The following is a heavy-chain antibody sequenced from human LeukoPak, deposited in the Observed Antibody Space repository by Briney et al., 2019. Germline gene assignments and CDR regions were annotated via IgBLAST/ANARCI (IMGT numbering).Heavy chain of an antibody. D-gene: IGHD4-17*01. CDR3: ARDGTDYGDYVRCFDY. CDR2: ISGSGGST. Sequence: QPGGSLRLSCAASGFTFSSYAMSWVRQAPGKGLEWVSAISGSGGSTYYADSVKGRFTISRDNSKNTLYLQMNSLRAEDTAVYYCARDGTDYGDYVRCFDYWGQGTLVTVSS. CDR1: GFTFSSYA. J-gene: IGHJ4*02. V-gene: IGHV3-23*01.